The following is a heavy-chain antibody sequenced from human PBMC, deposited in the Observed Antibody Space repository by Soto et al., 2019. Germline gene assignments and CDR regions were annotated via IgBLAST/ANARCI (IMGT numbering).Heavy chain of an antibody. V-gene: IGHV3-48*01. CDR1: GFTFSSYS. CDR3: ASENYDYIWGSYRYTGFPFDY. J-gene: IGHJ4*02. Sequence: GGSLRLSCAASGFTFSSYSMNWVRQAPGKGLEWVSYISSSSSTIYYADSVKGRFTISRDNAKNSLYLQMNSLRAEDTAVYYCASENYDYIWGSYRYTGFPFDYWGQGTLVTVSS. CDR2: ISSSSSTI. D-gene: IGHD3-16*02.